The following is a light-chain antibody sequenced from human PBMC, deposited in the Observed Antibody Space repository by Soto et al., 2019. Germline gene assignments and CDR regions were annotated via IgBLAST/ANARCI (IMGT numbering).Light chain of an antibody. Sequence: QLVLTQSPSASASLGASVKLTCTLSSGRSSYAIAWHQQQPEKGPRFLMMLYSDGSHIKGDGIPDRFSGSSSGAERYLTISSLQSEDEGDYYCQTWGTCGRIFGTGTKLTVL. CDR1: SGRSSYA. CDR3: QTWGTCGRI. J-gene: IGLJ1*01. CDR2: LYSDGSH. V-gene: IGLV4-69*01.